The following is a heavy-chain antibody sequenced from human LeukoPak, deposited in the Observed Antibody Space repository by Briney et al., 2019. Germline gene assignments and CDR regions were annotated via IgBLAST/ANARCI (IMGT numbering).Heavy chain of an antibody. CDR2: INQDGSEK. Sequence: GGSLRLSCGASGFAFITYWMSWVRQAPGKGLEWVANINQDGSEKYYVDSVKGRFTISRDNAKNSLYLQMNSLRAEDTAVYYCARAPYYSRVEYYFDYWGQGTLVTVSS. D-gene: IGHD3-22*01. CDR3: ARAPYYSRVEYYFDY. J-gene: IGHJ4*02. V-gene: IGHV3-7*03. CDR1: GFAFITYW.